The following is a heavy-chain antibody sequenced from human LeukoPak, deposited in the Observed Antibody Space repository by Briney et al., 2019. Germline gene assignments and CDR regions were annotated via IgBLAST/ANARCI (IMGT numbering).Heavy chain of an antibody. V-gene: IGHV3-23*01. J-gene: IGHJ4*02. CDR3: AKTTGNGHWLIEY. CDR1: GFTFSSYA. D-gene: IGHD4-23*01. CDR2: ISGSGGIT. Sequence: GGSLRLSCAASGFTFSSYAMTWVRQAPGKGLEWVSAISGSGGITYVAGSVKGRFTISRDNSKNTLYLQLNSLSAEDTAVYYCAKTTGNGHWLIEYWGQGTLVTVSS.